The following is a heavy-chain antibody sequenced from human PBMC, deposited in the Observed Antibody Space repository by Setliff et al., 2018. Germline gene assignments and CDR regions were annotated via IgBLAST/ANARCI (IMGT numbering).Heavy chain of an antibody. CDR1: GGTSSSYA. D-gene: IGHD3-22*01. CDR3: ARDAPKVVDKFDL. Sequence: ASVKVSCKASGGTSSSYAISWVRQAPGQGLEWLGWISPYNGNTDYVYNVRDRITMTTDTSTGTAYMELRSLTSDDSAVYYCARDAPKVVDKFDLWGQGTKVTVSS. V-gene: IGHV1-18*01. J-gene: IGHJ3*01. CDR2: ISPYNGNT.